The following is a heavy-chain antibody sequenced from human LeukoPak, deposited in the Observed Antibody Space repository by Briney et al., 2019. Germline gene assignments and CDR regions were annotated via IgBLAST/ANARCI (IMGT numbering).Heavy chain of an antibody. J-gene: IGHJ4*02. CDR3: ARAGGSSGWYGFDY. Sequence: GGSLRLSCAASGFTFSSYSMNWVRQAPGKGLEWVAVISYDGSNKYYADSVKGRFTISRDNPKNTLYLQMNSLRAEDTAVYYCARAGGSSGWYGFDYWGQGTLVTVSS. CDR1: GFTFSSYS. D-gene: IGHD6-19*01. V-gene: IGHV3-30*03. CDR2: ISYDGSNK.